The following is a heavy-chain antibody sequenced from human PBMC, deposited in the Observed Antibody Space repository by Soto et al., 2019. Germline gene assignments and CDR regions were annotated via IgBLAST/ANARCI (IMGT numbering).Heavy chain of an antibody. CDR1: GGSIFGYY. V-gene: IGHV4-59*08. D-gene: IGHD6-19*01. Sequence: SETLSLTCSVSGGSIFGYYWSWVRQPPGKGLEWLGYMYYSGSTNYNPSLKSRVTMSVDMSKNQFSLKLSSVTAADTAVYYCARHGLRLAAIAPYYFHYWGQGTLVTVS. J-gene: IGHJ4*02. CDR2: MYYSGST. CDR3: ARHGLRLAAIAPYYFHY.